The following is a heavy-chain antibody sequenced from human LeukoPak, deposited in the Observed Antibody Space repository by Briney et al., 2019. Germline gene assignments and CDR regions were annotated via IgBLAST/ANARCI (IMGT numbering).Heavy chain of an antibody. CDR2: ISWNSGSR. V-gene: IGHV3-9*01. Sequence: GGSLRLSCAASGFTFDDYAMHWVRQAPGKGLEWVSGISWNSGSRAYADSVKDRFTISRDNAKNSLYLQMNGLRVEDTALYYCVKASAYSSANYFDCWGQGSLVTVSS. CDR1: GFTFDDYA. J-gene: IGHJ4*02. CDR3: VKASAYSSANYFDC. D-gene: IGHD3-22*01.